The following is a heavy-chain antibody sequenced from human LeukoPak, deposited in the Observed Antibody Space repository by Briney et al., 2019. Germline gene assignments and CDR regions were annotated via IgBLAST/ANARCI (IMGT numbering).Heavy chain of an antibody. CDR1: GFTFSSYA. V-gene: IGHV3-23*01. CDR2: TTGSGSIT. J-gene: IGHJ4*02. Sequence: GGSLRLSCAASGFTFSSYAMSWVRQAPGKGLEWVSGTTGSGSITKSADSVKGRFTISRDNSNNMLYLQMNSLRAEDTAVYYCAKGTLRSCCGGSCYPFDFWGQGAVVTVSS. CDR3: AKGTLRSCCGGSCYPFDF. D-gene: IGHD2-15*01.